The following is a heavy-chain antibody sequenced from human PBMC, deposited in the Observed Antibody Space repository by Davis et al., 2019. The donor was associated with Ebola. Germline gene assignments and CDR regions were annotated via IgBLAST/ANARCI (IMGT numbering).Heavy chain of an antibody. V-gene: IGHV1-3*01. CDR1: GYTFTSYA. Sequence: AASVKVSCKASGYTFTSYAMHWVRQAPGQRLEWMGRIIPVLGKTSYAQKFQGRVTITADTSTSTAYMELSSLRSDDTAVYYCAASAGTVGKFDYWGQGTLVTVSS. CDR3: AASAGTVGKFDY. D-gene: IGHD1-14*01. CDR2: IIPVLGKT. J-gene: IGHJ4*02.